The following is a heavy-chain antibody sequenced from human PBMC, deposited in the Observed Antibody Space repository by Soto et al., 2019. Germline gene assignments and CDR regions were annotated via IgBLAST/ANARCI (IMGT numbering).Heavy chain of an antibody. CDR3: VRSAYYDFWSGYLGSPEFDY. CDR2: ISSSSSTI. V-gene: IGHV3-48*01. Sequence: GGSLRLSCAASGFTFSSYSMNWVRQAPGKGLEWVSYISSSSSTIYYADSVKGRFTISRDNAKNSLYLQMNSLRAEDTAVYYCVRSAYYDFWSGYLGSPEFDYWGQGTLVTVSS. D-gene: IGHD3-3*01. CDR1: GFTFSSYS. J-gene: IGHJ4*02.